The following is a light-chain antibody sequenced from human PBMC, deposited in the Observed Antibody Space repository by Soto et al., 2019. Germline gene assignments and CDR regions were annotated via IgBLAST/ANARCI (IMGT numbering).Light chain of an antibody. CDR3: CSYGGSSTSYV. Sequence: QSVLTQPASVSGSPGQSITISCTGTSSDVGGFNYVSWYQQHPGKAPKLLIFDVYSRPSGISNRFSGSKSGNTASLTISGLQTEDEADYYCCSYGGSSTSYVFGTGTKVTVL. V-gene: IGLV2-23*02. J-gene: IGLJ1*01. CDR2: DVY. CDR1: SSDVGGFNY.